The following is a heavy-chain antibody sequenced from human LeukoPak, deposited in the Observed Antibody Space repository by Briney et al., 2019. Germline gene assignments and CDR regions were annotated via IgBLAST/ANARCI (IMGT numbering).Heavy chain of an antibody. J-gene: IGHJ4*02. Sequence: GGSLRLSCVDSGITFSRYWMSWVRQAPGKGLEWVANIKQDGGEKYYVDSVKGRFTISRDNAKNSLYLQMNSLIVEDTAVYYCARDGRPLDYWGQGTLVTVSS. V-gene: IGHV3-7*03. CDR3: ARDGRPLDY. CDR2: IKQDGGEK. CDR1: GITFSRYW.